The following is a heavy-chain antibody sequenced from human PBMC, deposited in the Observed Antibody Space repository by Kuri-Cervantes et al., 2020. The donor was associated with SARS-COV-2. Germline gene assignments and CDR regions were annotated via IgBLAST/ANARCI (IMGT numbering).Heavy chain of an antibody. CDR3: TRVIRGYDLKYNCFDP. V-gene: IGHV3-73*01. J-gene: IGHJ5*02. D-gene: IGHD5-12*01. CDR2: IRSKANSYAT. CDR1: GFTFSGSA. Sequence: GESLKISCAASGFTFSGSAMHWVRQASGKGLEWVGRIRSKANSYATAYAASVKGRFTISRDDSKNTAYLQMNSLKTEDTAVYYCTRVIRGYDLKYNCFDPWGQGTLVTSYS.